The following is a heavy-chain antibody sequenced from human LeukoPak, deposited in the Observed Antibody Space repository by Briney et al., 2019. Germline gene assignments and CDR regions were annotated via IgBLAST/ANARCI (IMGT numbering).Heavy chain of an antibody. D-gene: IGHD3-3*01. J-gene: IGHJ4*02. Sequence: SETLSLSCTVSGGSISSYYWSWIRQPPGKGLEWIGYIYTSGSTNHNPSLKSRVTISVDTSKNQFSLKLSSVTAADTAVYYCARLSRLVPDYDFWSGPKDYYFDYWGQGTLVTVSS. CDR1: GGSISSYY. V-gene: IGHV4-4*09. CDR2: IYTSGST. CDR3: ARLSRLVPDYDFWSGPKDYYFDY.